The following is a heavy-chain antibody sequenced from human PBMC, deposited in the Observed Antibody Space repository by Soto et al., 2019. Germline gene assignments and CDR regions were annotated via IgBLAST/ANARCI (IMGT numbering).Heavy chain of an antibody. D-gene: IGHD6-19*01. Sequence: QVQLVQSGAEVKKPGSSVKVSCTASGGTFSSYIISWVRQAPGKGLEWMGRIIPIVGIANYAQRFKGRVTINADKSTSTAYMEISSLRSEDTDVYYCSRGGLAGFDPGGQGTLVTVSS. CDR2: IIPIVGIA. V-gene: IGHV1-69*02. CDR1: GGTFSSYI. CDR3: SRGGLAGFDP. J-gene: IGHJ5*02.